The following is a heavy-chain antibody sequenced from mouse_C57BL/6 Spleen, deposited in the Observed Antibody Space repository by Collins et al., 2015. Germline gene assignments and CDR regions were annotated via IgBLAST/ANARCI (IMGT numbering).Heavy chain of an antibody. V-gene: IGHV1-26*01. CDR2: INPNNGGT. D-gene: IGHD1-1*01. CDR1: GYTFTDYY. J-gene: IGHJ2*01. CDR3: AREGFYFGSSLDF. Sequence: EVQLQQSGPELVKPGASVKISCKASGYTFTDYYMNWVKQSHGKSLEWIGDINPNNGGTSYNQKFKGKATLTVDKSFSTAYMELHSLTSEDSAVYYCAREGFYFGSSLDFWGQGTTLTVSS.